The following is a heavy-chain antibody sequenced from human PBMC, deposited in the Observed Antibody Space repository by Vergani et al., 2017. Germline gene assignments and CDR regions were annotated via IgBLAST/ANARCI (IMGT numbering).Heavy chain of an antibody. D-gene: IGHD4-17*01. CDR3: ARDQGEGMTTVTSDY. CDR2: ISNSGNTI. J-gene: IGHJ4*02. V-gene: IGHV3-11*04. Sequence: QVQLVESGGGLVKPGGSLRLSCAASGFSFSDHYMTWIRQAPGKGLEWVSYISNSGNTIEYADSVKGRFSISRDNAKSSLFLQMDSLRAEDTAVYYCARDQGEGMTTVTSDYWGQGTLVTVSS. CDR1: GFSFSDHY.